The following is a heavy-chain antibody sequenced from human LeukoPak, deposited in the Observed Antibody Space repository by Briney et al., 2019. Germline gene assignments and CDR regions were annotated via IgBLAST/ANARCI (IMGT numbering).Heavy chain of an antibody. D-gene: IGHD6-13*01. CDR2: TYPGDSDT. CDR3: ARSKGGIAAAFDY. V-gene: IGHV5-51*01. Sequence: AESLKISCNGSGYSFISSWIGWVRQMPGKGLVGLVTTYPGDSDTRYSASFQGQVTISADKSICTAYLQSSSLRASDTSMYYCARSKGGIAAAFDYWGEGTLVTVSS. J-gene: IGHJ4*02. CDR1: GYSFISSW.